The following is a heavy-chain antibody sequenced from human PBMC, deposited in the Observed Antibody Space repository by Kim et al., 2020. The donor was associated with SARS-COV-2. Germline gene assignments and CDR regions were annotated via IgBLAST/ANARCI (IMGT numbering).Heavy chain of an antibody. Sequence: GGSLRLSCAASGFTFSSYSMNWVRQAPGKGLEWVSSISSSSSYIYYADSVKGRFTISRDNAKNSLYLQMNSLRAEDTAVYYCVRGDEDYGSGSYLVGPWGYWGQGTLVTVSS. J-gene: IGHJ4*02. CDR1: GFTFSSYS. V-gene: IGHV3-21*01. CDR3: VRGDEDYGSGSYLVGPWGY. CDR2: ISSSSSYI. D-gene: IGHD3-10*01.